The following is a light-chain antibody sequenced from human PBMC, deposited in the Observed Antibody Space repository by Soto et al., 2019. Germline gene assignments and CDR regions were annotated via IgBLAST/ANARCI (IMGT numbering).Light chain of an antibody. CDR3: QQFDNLPYS. V-gene: IGKV1-33*01. CDR1: QDISNY. J-gene: IGKJ2*01. Sequence: DIQMTQSPSSLSASVGDRVTITCQASQDISNYLNWYQQKPGTGPKLLIHDASNLETGVPSKFRGSGYVTDFTFTIGSLQADDFATYFCQQFDNLPYSFGRGTKLEIK. CDR2: DAS.